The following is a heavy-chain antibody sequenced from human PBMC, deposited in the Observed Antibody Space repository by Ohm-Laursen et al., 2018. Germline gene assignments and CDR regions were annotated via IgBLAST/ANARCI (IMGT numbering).Heavy chain of an antibody. Sequence: SLRLSCSASGFTFSSYWMSWVRQAPGKGLEWVANIKQDGSEKYYVDSVKGRFTISRDNSKNTLYLQMSNLRAQDTAVYYCAKVTYDGDAFHIWGQGTVVSVSS. J-gene: IGHJ3*02. D-gene: IGHD3-22*01. CDR1: GFTFSSYW. CDR3: AKVTYDGDAFHI. CDR2: IKQDGSEK. V-gene: IGHV3-7*03.